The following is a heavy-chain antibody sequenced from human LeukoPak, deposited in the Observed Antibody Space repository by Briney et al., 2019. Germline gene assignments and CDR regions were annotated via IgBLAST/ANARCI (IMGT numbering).Heavy chain of an antibody. CDR3: ARAGEYYYDGPGGWFDP. D-gene: IGHD3-22*01. CDR1: GFTFSSYW. J-gene: IGHJ5*02. V-gene: IGHV3-7*03. Sequence: GGSLRLSCAASGFTFSSYWMSWVRQAPGKGLEWVTDIKQDGSEKYYVDSVKGRFTISRDNAKNSLYLQMNSLRAEDTAVYYCARAGEYYYDGPGGWFDPWGQGTLVTVSS. CDR2: IKQDGSEK.